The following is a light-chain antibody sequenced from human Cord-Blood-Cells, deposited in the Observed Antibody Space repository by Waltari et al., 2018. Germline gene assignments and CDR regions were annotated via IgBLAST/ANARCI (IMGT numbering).Light chain of an antibody. V-gene: IGKV1-8*01. CDR3: QQYYSYPRT. CDR1: QGISSY. J-gene: IGKJ1*01. CDR2: AAS. Sequence: AIRMTQSPSSLSASTGDRVTITCRASQGISSYLAWYQQKPGKAPKLLIYAASTWQSGVPSRFSGSGSGTDFTLPISFLRSEDFATYYCQQYYSYPRTFGQGTKVEIK.